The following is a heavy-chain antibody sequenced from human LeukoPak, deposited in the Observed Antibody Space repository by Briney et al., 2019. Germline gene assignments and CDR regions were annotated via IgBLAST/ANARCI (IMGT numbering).Heavy chain of an antibody. J-gene: IGHJ4*02. D-gene: IGHD3-22*01. Sequence: GGSLRLSCAASGFTFTSYWMYWVRQAPGKGLVYVSRINTDGSSTNYADSVTGRFTISRDNAKNTLYLQMNGLRAEDTAVYYCARWDGSGYYSLDHWGQGTLVTVSS. CDR1: GFTFTSYW. CDR3: ARWDGSGYYSLDH. CDR2: INTDGSST. V-gene: IGHV3-74*01.